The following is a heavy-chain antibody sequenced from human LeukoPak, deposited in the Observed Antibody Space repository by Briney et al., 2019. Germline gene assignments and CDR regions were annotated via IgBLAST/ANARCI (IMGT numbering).Heavy chain of an antibody. Sequence: SETLSLTCTVSGGSISSSNYHWGWIRQPPEKGLEWIGSINYDGGTYHNPSLQSRVTMSVDTSKNLFSLKLNSEAAADTAVYYCARTSGRNWNYDYWGQGTLVTVSS. V-gene: IGHV4-39*02. CDR1: GGSISSSNYH. CDR2: INYDGGT. J-gene: IGHJ4*02. CDR3: ARTSGRNWNYDY. D-gene: IGHD1-7*01.